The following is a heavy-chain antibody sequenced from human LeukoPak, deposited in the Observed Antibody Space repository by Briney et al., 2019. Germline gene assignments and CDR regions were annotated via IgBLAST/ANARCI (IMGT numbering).Heavy chain of an antibody. Sequence: GGSLRLSCAASGFTFSSYSMNWVRQAPGKGRKGVSSISSSSSYIYYADSVKGRFTISRDNAKNSLYLQMNSLRAEDTAVYYCARVPFYYMDVWGKGTTVTVSS. CDR3: ARVPFYYMDV. CDR2: ISSSSSYI. V-gene: IGHV3-21*01. J-gene: IGHJ6*03. CDR1: GFTFSSYS.